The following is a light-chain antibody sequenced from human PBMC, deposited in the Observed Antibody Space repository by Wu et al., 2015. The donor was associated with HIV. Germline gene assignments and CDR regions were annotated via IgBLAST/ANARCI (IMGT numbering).Light chain of an antibody. CDR1: QSVTNN. Sequence: DILLTQSPGTLSLSPGERATLSCRASQSVTNNLAWYQQIPGQPPRLLIYGASTRATGVPARFSGSGSGTEFTLTISSLQSEDFAIHFCQQYNHWPPTFGPGTKVDIK. CDR3: QQYNHWPPT. V-gene: IGKV3-15*01. J-gene: IGKJ3*01. CDR2: GAS.